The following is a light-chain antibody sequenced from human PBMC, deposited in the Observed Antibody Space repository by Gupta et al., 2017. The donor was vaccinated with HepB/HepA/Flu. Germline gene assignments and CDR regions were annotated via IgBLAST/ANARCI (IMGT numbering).Light chain of an antibody. CDR2: WAS. Sequence: DSVITHPDSLAVSLGERATINCKSSQSVLYSSNNKNYSGWYQQRPGQPPKLLIYWASPRESGVPDRFSGRGSGTDITLTISSLQAEDVAVYYCQQEDSAPYTFGQGTKLEIK. CDR1: QSVLYSSNNKNY. CDR3: QQEDSAPYT. V-gene: IGKV4-1*01. J-gene: IGKJ2*01.